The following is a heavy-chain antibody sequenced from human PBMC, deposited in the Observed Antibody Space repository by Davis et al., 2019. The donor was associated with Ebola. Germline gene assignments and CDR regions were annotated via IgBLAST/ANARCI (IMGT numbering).Heavy chain of an antibody. J-gene: IGHJ6*02. CDR1: GFTFSSYA. V-gene: IGHV3-30-3*01. CDR2: ISYDGSNK. D-gene: IGHD5-18*01. CDR3: ARSLGTAMDDDYYYYGMDV. Sequence: PGGSLRLSCAASGFTFSSYAMHWVRQAPGKGLEWVAVISYDGSNKYYADSVKGRFTISRDNSKNTLYLQMNSLRAEDTAVYYCARSLGTAMDDDYYYYGMDVWGQGTTVTVSS.